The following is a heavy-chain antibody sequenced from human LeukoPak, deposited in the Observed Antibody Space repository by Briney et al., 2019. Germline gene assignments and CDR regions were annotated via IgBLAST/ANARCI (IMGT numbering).Heavy chain of an antibody. J-gene: IGHJ4*02. Sequence: GASVKVSCKASGGTFSSYAISWVRQAPGQGLEWMGGIIPIFGTANYAQKFQGRVTITTDESTSTAYMELSSLRSEDTAVYYCASGITMVRGVLDYWGQGTLVTVSS. CDR1: GGTFSSYA. D-gene: IGHD3-10*01. CDR2: IIPIFGTA. V-gene: IGHV1-69*05. CDR3: ASGITMVRGVLDY.